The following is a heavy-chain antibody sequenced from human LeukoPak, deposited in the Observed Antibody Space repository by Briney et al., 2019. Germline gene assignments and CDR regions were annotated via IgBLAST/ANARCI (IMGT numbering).Heavy chain of an antibody. CDR1: GFTFSSYA. CDR2: IWYDGSND. V-gene: IGHV3-33*08. CDR3: ARSIPRYDGSAYYPDY. J-gene: IGHJ4*02. D-gene: IGHD3-22*01. Sequence: GGSLRLSCAASGFTFSSYAMHWVRQAPGKGLEWVAVIWYDGSNDDYADSVKGRFTISRDNSKSTLYLQMNSLRAEDTAIYYCARSIPRYDGSAYYPDYWGQGTLVTVSS.